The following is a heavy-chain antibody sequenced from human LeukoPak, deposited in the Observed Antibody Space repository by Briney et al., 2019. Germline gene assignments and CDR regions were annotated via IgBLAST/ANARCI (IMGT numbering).Heavy chain of an antibody. CDR1: GYTFTGYY. CDR3: ARDPTGYCTNGVCYIAAYYMDV. Sequence: ASVKVSCKASGYTFTGYYMHWVRQAPGQGLEWMGWINPNSGGTNYAQKCQGRVTMTRDTSISTAYMELSRLRSDDTAVYYCARDPTGYCTNGVCYIAAYYMDVWGKGTTVTVSS. J-gene: IGHJ6*03. V-gene: IGHV1-2*02. D-gene: IGHD2-8*01. CDR2: INPNSGGT.